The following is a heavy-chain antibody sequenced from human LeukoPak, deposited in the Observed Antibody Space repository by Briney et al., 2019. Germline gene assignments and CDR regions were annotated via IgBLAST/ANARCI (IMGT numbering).Heavy chain of an antibody. CDR1: GGSISSGSYY. V-gene: IGHV4-61*02. CDR2: IYTSGST. J-gene: IGHJ5*02. CDR3: AREGYGYA. Sequence: SQTLSPTCTVSGGSISSGSYYWSWIRQPAGKGLEWIGRIYTSGSTNYNPSLKSRVTISVDTPKNQFSLKLNSVTAADTAVYYCAREGYGYAWGQGTLVTVSS. D-gene: IGHD5-18*01.